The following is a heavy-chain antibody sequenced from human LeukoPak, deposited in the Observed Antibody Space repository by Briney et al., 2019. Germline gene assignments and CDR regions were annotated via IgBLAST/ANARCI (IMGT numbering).Heavy chain of an antibody. D-gene: IGHD6-19*01. CDR1: GFTFSSYG. CDR3: VKAGSSGWYLFDF. J-gene: IGHJ4*02. CDR2: ISNDGSEK. Sequence: PGRSLRLSCAASGFTFSSYGINWVRQAPGKGLEWVAFISNDGSEKYYADSVKVRFTISRDNSKNTLYLQMNGLRAEDTAVYHCVKAGSSGWYLFDFWGLGTLVTVSS. V-gene: IGHV3-30*18.